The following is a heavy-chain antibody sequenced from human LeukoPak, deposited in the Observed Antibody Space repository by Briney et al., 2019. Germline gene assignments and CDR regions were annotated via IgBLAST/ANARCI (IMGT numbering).Heavy chain of an antibody. CDR3: ARGGYSWYDD. Sequence: SETLSLTCAVSDDSTRTNSWSWIRQTQGKGLQWIDYIDHSGRTYYNPSLKSRVTISIDRSKNRFSLNLNSVTAADTAVYFCARGGYSWYDDWGQGILVTVSS. CDR2: IDHSGRT. V-gene: IGHV4-30-2*01. CDR1: DDSTRTNS. J-gene: IGHJ5*02.